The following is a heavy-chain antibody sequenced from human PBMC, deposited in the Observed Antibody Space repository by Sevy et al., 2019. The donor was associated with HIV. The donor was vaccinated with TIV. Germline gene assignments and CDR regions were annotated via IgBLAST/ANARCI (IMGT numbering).Heavy chain of an antibody. CDR1: GFTFSSYT. Sequence: GGSLRLSCAASGFTFSSYTMNWVRQAPGKGLEWVSSISSSSAYIYYADSVQGRFTISRDNAKNSLCLQMNSLRAEDTAVYHCARDFGPGIAAAPDLWGRGTLVTVSS. V-gene: IGHV3-21*01. J-gene: IGHJ2*01. D-gene: IGHD6-13*01. CDR2: ISSSSAYI. CDR3: ARDFGPGIAAAPDL.